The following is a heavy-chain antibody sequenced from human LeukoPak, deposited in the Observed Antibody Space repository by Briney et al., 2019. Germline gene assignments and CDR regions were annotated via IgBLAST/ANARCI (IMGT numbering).Heavy chain of an antibody. CDR2: INHSGST. D-gene: IGHD6-19*01. V-gene: IGHV4-34*01. J-gene: IGHJ2*01. Sequence: SETLSLTCAVYGGSFSGYYWSWIRQPPGKGLEWIGEINHSGSTNYNPSLKSRVTISVDTSKNRFSLKLSSVTAADTSVYYCARVLEGSSGQHWYFDLWGRGTLVTVSS. CDR1: GGSFSGYY. CDR3: ARVLEGSSGQHWYFDL.